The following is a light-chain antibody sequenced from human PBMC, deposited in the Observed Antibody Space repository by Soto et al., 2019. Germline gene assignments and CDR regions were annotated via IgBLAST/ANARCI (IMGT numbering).Light chain of an antibody. Sequence: QSALTQPASVSGSPGQSITISCTGTTSDVGGYHYVSWYQQHPGKAPKLMIYDVSNRPSGVSNRFSGSKSGNTASLTISGLQAEDEADYHCTSFTSASTQVFGGGTKVTVL. J-gene: IGLJ2*01. CDR2: DVS. V-gene: IGLV2-14*01. CDR1: TSDVGGYHY. CDR3: TSFTSASTQV.